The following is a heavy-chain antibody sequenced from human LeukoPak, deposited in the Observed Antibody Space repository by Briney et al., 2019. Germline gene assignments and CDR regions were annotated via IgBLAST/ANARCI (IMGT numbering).Heavy chain of an antibody. CDR3: ARDPRNKGFDP. V-gene: IGHV3-74*01. D-gene: IGHD1/OR15-1a*01. Sequence: PGGSLRLSCAASGFTFSGYWMHWARQSPGKGLVWVSCINGDGSDTRYADSVKGRFIISRDNAKNTLYLQMNSLRVEDTAVYYCARDPRNKGFDPWGQGTLVTVSS. CDR2: INGDGSDT. J-gene: IGHJ5*02. CDR1: GFTFSGYW.